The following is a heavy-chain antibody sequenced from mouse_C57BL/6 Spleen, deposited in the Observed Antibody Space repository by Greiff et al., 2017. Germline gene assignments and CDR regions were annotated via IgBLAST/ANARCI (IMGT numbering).Heavy chain of an antibody. V-gene: IGHV1-69*01. CDR3: ARRFLGSSYFDY. Sequence: VQLQQSGAELVMPGASVKLSCKASGYTFTSYWMHWVKQRPGQGLEWIGEIDPSDSYTNYNQKFKGKSTLTVDKSSSTAYMQLSSLTSADSAVYYCARRFLGSSYFDYWGQGTTLTVSS. J-gene: IGHJ2*01. CDR2: IDPSDSYT. CDR1: GYTFTSYW. D-gene: IGHD1-1*01.